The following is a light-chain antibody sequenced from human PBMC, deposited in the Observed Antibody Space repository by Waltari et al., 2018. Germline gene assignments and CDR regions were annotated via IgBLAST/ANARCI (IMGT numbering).Light chain of an antibody. Sequence: QLVLTQSPSASASLGASVKLTCTLSSGHSSNVIAWLQQQPEKGPRYLMKVNSAGSHSKGDEIPDRVSGSSSGAERYLTIASLQSEDEADYYCQTGGHGTWVFGGGTKLTVL. CDR2: VNSAGSH. V-gene: IGLV4-69*01. CDR1: SGHSSNV. CDR3: QTGGHGTWV. J-gene: IGLJ3*02.